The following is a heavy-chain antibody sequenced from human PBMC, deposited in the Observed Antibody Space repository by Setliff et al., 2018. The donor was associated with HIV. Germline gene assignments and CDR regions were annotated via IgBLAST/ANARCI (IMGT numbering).Heavy chain of an antibody. J-gene: IGHJ3*02. Sequence: GESLKISCAASGFTFSDYWMHWVRQAPGKGLVWVSRITGDGSSTRYADSVNGRFTISRDNAKNTMYLEMNSLRAEDTAVYYCARDTEMITTTDAFDIWGQGTIVTVSS. D-gene: IGHD3-22*01. CDR3: ARDTEMITTTDAFDI. V-gene: IGHV3-74*01. CDR2: ITGDGSST. CDR1: GFTFSDYW.